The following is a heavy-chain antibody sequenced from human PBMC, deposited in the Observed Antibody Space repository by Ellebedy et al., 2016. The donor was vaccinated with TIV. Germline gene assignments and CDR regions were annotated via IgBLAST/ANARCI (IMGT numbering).Heavy chain of an antibody. V-gene: IGHV1-3*01. CDR1: GYTFTSYA. Sequence: ASVKVSXXASGYTFTSYAMHWVRQAPGQRLEWMGWINAGNGNTKYSQKFQGRVTITRDTSASTAYMELSSLRSEDTAVYYCASSPRATTYYYYGMDVWGQGTTVTVSS. CDR3: ASSPRATTYYYYGMDV. CDR2: INAGNGNT. J-gene: IGHJ6*02. D-gene: IGHD1-26*01.